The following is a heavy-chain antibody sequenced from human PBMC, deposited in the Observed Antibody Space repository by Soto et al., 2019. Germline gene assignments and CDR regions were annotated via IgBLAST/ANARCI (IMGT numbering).Heavy chain of an antibody. Sequence: WTWIRQPPGKGLEWIGYVYYSGSTNYNPSLKSRVTISVDTSKNQFSLKLSSVTAADTAVYYCARRVAVAGFYGMDVWGQGTTVTVSS. V-gene: IGHV4-61*07. CDR3: ARRVAVAGFYGMDV. CDR2: VYYSGST. J-gene: IGHJ6*02. D-gene: IGHD6-13*01.